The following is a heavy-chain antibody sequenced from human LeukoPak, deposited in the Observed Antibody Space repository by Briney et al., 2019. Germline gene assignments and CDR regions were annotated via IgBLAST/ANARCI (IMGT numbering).Heavy chain of an antibody. Sequence: PSETLSLTCTVSDGSIRNFYWNWFRQPPGKRLEWIGHTLYGGRTDYNPSLESRVTTSVDTSKSQFSLNLRSVTTTDTAVYYCARWGHFDASGYFVVDYWGQGALVTVSS. J-gene: IGHJ4*02. D-gene: IGHD3-22*01. V-gene: IGHV4-59*01. CDR2: TLYGGRT. CDR3: ARWGHFDASGYFVVDY. CDR1: DGSIRNFY.